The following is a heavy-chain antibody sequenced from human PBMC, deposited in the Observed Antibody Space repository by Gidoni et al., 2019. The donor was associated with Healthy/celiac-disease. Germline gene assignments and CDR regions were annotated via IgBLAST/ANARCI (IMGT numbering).Heavy chain of an antibody. D-gene: IGHD3-10*01. CDR2: ISGSGGST. J-gene: IGHJ4*02. V-gene: IGHV3-23*01. Sequence: EVQLLESGGGLVQPGGSLRLSCAASGFTFSSYAMSWVRQAPGKGLEWVSAISGSGGSTYYADSVKGRFTISRDNSKNTLYLQMNSLRAEDTAVYYCAKARPMVRGVIITQYYFDYWGQGTLVTVSS. CDR3: AKARPMVRGVIITQYYFDY. CDR1: GFTFSSYA.